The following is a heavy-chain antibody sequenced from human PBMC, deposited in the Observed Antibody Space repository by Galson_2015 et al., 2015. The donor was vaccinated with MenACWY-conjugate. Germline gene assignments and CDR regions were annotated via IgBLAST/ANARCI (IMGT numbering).Heavy chain of an antibody. CDR1: GFTFSSYG. Sequence: SLRLSCAASGFTFSSYGMHWVRQAPGKGLEWVAVISYDGSNKYYADSVKGRFTISRDNSKNTLYLQMNSLRAEDTAVYYCAKELAYFDYWGQGTLVTVSS. J-gene: IGHJ4*02. CDR3: AKELAYFDY. CDR2: ISYDGSNK. V-gene: IGHV3-30*18.